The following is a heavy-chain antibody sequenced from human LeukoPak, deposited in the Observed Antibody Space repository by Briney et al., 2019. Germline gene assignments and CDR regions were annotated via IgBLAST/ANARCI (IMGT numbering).Heavy chain of an antibody. Sequence: SDTLSPTCTVSGGSINTYYWSLVRQPPGKGLEWIASIYYSGSTDYNPSLKSRVAISIDTSKNQFSLKLSSVTAADTALYYCAGDVDTAMLDAFDIWGQGTMVTVSS. J-gene: IGHJ3*02. CDR3: AGDVDTAMLDAFDI. D-gene: IGHD5-18*01. V-gene: IGHV4-59*07. CDR2: IYYSGST. CDR1: GGSINTYY.